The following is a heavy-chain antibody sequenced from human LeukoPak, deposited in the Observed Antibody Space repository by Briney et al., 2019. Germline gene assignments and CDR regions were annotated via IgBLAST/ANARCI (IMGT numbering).Heavy chain of an antibody. CDR1: GFTFSSYA. V-gene: IGHV3-30*04. D-gene: IGHD6-13*01. CDR3: AKEYMVAAVDPDY. Sequence: GGSLRLSCAASGFTFSSYAMHWVRQAPGKGLERVAVISYDGSNKYYADSVKGRFTISRDNSKNTLYLQMNSLRAEDTAVYYCAKEYMVAAVDPDYWGQGTLVTVSS. CDR2: ISYDGSNK. J-gene: IGHJ4*02.